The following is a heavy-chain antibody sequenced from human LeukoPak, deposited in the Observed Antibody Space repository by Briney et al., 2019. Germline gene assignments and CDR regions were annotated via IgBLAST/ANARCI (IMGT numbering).Heavy chain of an antibody. CDR1: GGSISSSSYC. CDR3: ARVGEMAKYDY. D-gene: IGHD5-24*01. Sequence: SETLSLTCTVSGGSISSSSYCWGWIRQPPGKGLEWIGSIYYSGSTYYNPSLKSRVTISVDTSKNQFSLKLSSVTAADTAVYYCARVGEMAKYDYWGQGTLVTVSS. J-gene: IGHJ4*02. CDR2: IYYSGST. V-gene: IGHV4-39*07.